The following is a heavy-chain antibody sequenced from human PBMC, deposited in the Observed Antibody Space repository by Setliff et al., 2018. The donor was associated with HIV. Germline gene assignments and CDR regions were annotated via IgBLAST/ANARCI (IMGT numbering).Heavy chain of an antibody. CDR1: GFTFSSYP. CDR3: VKGDNFWTGYSTYFEFDP. D-gene: IGHD3-3*01. J-gene: IGHJ5*02. Sequence: GSLRLSCAACGFTFSSYPMTWVRQAQGKGLEWVSTISNSSPGNTYYADSVRGRFTISRDNSKNKLYLQMNSLRIEDTAIYDCVKGDNFWTGYSTYFEFDPWGQGTLVTVSS. CDR2: ISNSSPGNT. V-gene: IGHV3-23*01.